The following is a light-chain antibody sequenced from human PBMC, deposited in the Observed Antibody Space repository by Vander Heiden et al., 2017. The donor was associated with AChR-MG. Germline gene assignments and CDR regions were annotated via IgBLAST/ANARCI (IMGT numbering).Light chain of an antibody. Sequence: DIQMTQSPSTLSAFVGDRVTITCRASQSISSWLAWYQQKPGKAPKLLIYDASSLKSGVPSRFSGSGSGTEFTLTISSLQPDDFATYYCQQYNSYATFGQGTRLDIK. J-gene: IGKJ5*01. CDR1: QSISSW. CDR3: QQYNSYAT. V-gene: IGKV1-5*01. CDR2: DAS.